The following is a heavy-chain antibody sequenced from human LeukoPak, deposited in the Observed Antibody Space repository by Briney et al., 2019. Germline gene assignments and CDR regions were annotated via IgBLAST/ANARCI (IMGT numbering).Heavy chain of an antibody. J-gene: IGHJ4*02. CDR3: ARGLGRGDRNGRILDS. V-gene: IGHV3-48*03. CDR2: ISVAGSTI. Sequence: GGSLRLAWAASGFTVTSYGVNWVRQAPGKGLGWIAYISVAGSTIYYGECVKGRFSVSRDNDKNSVYLQMNHSRADHTDLYYRARGLGRGDRNGRILDSWGQGTLLTVPP. CDR1: GFTVTSYG. D-gene: IGHD5-18*01.